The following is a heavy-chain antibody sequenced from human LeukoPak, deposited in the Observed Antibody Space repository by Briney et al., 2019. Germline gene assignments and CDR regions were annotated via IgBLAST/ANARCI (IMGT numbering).Heavy chain of an antibody. J-gene: IGHJ4*02. Sequence: GGSLRLFCAASGFTFSKHWMLWVRQARGEGLESVSRINTDGPVTTYADSVKGRFTVSRDNADNTMFLQMNSVRDEDTAVYYCATKQWLAPPPDSWGQGTPVTVSS. D-gene: IGHD6-19*01. CDR1: GFTFSKHW. V-gene: IGHV3-74*01. CDR3: ATKQWLAPPPDS. CDR2: INTDGPVT.